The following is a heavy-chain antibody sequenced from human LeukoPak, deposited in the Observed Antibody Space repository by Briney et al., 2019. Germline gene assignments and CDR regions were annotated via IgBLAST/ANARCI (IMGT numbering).Heavy chain of an antibody. CDR1: GFTFSDSA. V-gene: IGHV3-73*01. CDR2: IRSKANSYAT. CDR3: TRHELVAGTMEEDY. Sequence: GGSLRLSCAASGFTFSDSAMHWVRQASGKGLEWVGRIRSKANSYATAYAASVKGRFTISRDDSKNTAYLQMNSLKTEDTAVYYCTRHELVAGTMEEDYWGQGTLVTVSS. J-gene: IGHJ4*02. D-gene: IGHD6-19*01.